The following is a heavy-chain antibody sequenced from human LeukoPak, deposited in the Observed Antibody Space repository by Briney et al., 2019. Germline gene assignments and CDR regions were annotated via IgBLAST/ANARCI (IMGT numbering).Heavy chain of an antibody. CDR1: GGSISSSSYC. Sequence: SETLSLTCTVSGGSISSSSYCWGWLRQPPGKGLEWIGSIYYSGSTYYNPSLKSRVTISVDTSKNQFSLKLSSVTAADTAVYYCARLPFRSRIYGSGVLDVWGQGTTVTVSS. D-gene: IGHD3-10*01. CDR2: IYYSGST. CDR3: ARLPFRSRIYGSGVLDV. J-gene: IGHJ6*02. V-gene: IGHV4-39*01.